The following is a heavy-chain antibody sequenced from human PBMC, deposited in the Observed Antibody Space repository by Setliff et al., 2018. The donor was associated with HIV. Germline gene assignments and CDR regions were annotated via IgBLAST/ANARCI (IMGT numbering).Heavy chain of an antibody. J-gene: IGHJ3*01. D-gene: IGHD2-2*01. CDR2: IDWDDDK. CDR1: GFSLSTTGMC. V-gene: IGHV2-70*11. CDR3: ARSPAVGTFGDFDV. Sequence: SGPTLVNPTQTLTLTCTFSGFSLSTTGMCVIWIRQPPGKALEWLARIDWDDDKYYSTSLKTRLSISKGTSEDQVVLTMTNMDPVDTATYFCARSPAVGTFGDFDVWGRGTMVTVSS.